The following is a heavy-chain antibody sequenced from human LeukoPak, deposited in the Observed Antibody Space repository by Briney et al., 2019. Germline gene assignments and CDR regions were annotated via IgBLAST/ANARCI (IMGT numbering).Heavy chain of an antibody. V-gene: IGHV6-1*01. Sequence: SQTLSLTCAISGDSVSSNSAAWNWIRQSPSRGLEWLGRTYYRSKWYNDYAVSVKSRITINPDTSKNQFSLQLNSVTPEDTAVYYCARGAGSYYDGSGYYFDYWGQGTLVTVSS. CDR1: GDSVSSNSAA. D-gene: IGHD3-22*01. CDR2: TYYRSKWYN. CDR3: ARGAGSYYDGSGYYFDY. J-gene: IGHJ4*02.